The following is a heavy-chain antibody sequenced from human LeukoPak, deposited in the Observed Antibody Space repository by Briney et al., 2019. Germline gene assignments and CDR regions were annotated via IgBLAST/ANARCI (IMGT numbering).Heavy chain of an antibody. CDR3: ARGSRSSDY. V-gene: IGHV4-61*01. Sequence: SETLTLTCTVSGGSISSSSYYWSWIRQPPGKGLEWIGYIYYSGSTNYNPSLKSRVTISVDTSQNQFSLKLRSVTAADTAVYYCARGSRSSDYWGQGTLVTVSS. CDR1: GGSISSSSYY. J-gene: IGHJ4*02. CDR2: IYYSGST.